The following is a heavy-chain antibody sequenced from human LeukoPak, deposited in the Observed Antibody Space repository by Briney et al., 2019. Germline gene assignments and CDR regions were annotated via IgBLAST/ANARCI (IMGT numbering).Heavy chain of an antibody. CDR2: IDYDSSHI. CDR3: ARDPLRYLRVGHYDY. CDR1: GFTFSNSA. Sequence: GGSLILSCAASGFTFSNSAMNWVRQVPGKGLEWVSSIDYDSSHIYYAASVRGRFTISRDNARNPVYLQMNSLRVEDTAVYYCARDPLRYLRVGHYDYWGQGTLVAVSS. D-gene: IGHD3-9*01. J-gene: IGHJ4*02. V-gene: IGHV3-21*01.